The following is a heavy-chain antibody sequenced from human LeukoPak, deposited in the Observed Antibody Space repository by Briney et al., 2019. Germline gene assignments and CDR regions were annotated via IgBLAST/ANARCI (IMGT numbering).Heavy chain of an antibody. Sequence: AXGXTFTDYGISWVRQAPGQGLEWMGWISVYNGNTNYAQKLQGRATMTTDTSTSTAYMEVRSLRYDDTAIYYCARXXGXXGDPASFDYWGRGTLVTVSS. V-gene: IGHV1-18*01. D-gene: IGHD4-17*01. CDR2: ISVYNGNT. CDR1: GXTFTDYG. J-gene: IGHJ4*02. CDR3: ARXXGXXGDPASFDY.